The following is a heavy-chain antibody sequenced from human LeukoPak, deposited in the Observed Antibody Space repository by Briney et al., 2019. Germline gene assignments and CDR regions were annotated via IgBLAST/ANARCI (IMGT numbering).Heavy chain of an antibody. CDR1: GGSISGYY. D-gene: IGHD4-11*01. Sequence: SETLSLTCTVSGGSISGYYWSWVRQPAGKGLEWIGRISTIGRTNYNPSLKSRVTMSVDTSMNQFSLKMRSVTAADTAVYYCARDDSPMTTATTFAYWGQGTLVTVSS. CDR3: ARDDSPMTTATTFAY. J-gene: IGHJ4*02. CDR2: ISTIGRT. V-gene: IGHV4-4*07.